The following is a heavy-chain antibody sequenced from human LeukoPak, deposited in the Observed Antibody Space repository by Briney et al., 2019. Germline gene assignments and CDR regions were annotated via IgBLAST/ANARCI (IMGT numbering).Heavy chain of an antibody. Sequence: SQTLSLTCTVSGGSISSYYWSWIRQPPGKGLEWIGYIYYSGSTNYNPSLKSRVTISVDTSKNQFSLKLSSVTAADTAVYYCARDGSKRYFDWFGWFDPWGQGTLVTVSS. CDR2: IYYSGST. J-gene: IGHJ5*02. D-gene: IGHD3-9*01. CDR3: ARDGSKRYFDWFGWFDP. CDR1: GGSISSYY. V-gene: IGHV4-59*01.